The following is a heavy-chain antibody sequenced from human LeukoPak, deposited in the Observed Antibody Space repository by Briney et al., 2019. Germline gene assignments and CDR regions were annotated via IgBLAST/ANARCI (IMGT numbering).Heavy chain of an antibody. D-gene: IGHD4-17*01. J-gene: IGHJ4*02. CDR1: GYIFTGYY. Sequence: ASVKVSCKASGYIFTGYYMHWVRQAPGQGLEWMGWINPDSGLTKFAQNFQGRVTMTRDTSISTAYVELSGLRSDDTAVYYCARGGDYRFLYWGQGSLVTVSS. CDR2: INPDSGLT. V-gene: IGHV1-2*02. CDR3: ARGGDYRFLY.